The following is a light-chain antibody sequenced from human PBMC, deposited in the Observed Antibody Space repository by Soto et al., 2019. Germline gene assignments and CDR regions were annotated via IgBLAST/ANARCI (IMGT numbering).Light chain of an antibody. CDR3: AGWEDRLTGVI. J-gene: IGLJ2*01. V-gene: IGLV1-47*01. Sequence: QSVLTQPPSASGTPGQRVTISCSGSSSNIGSNFVYWYQQLPGTAPKLHVYKNNQRPSGVPDRFSGSKSGTAASLAISGLRSEDEADYYCAGWEDRLTGVIFGGGTKLTVL. CDR2: KNN. CDR1: SSNIGSNF.